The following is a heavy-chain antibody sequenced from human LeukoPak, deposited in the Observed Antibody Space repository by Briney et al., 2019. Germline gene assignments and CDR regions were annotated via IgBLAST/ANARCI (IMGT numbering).Heavy chain of an antibody. CDR1: GYTFTGYY. V-gene: IGHV1-2*02. Sequence: ASVKVSCKASGYTFTGYYMHWVRQAPGQGLEWMGWINPNSGGTNYAQKFQGRVTMTRDTSISTAYMELRSLRSDDTAVYYCARSSGYGSYYYYMDVWGKGTTVTISS. J-gene: IGHJ6*03. D-gene: IGHD6-19*01. CDR3: ARSSGYGSYYYYMDV. CDR2: INPNSGGT.